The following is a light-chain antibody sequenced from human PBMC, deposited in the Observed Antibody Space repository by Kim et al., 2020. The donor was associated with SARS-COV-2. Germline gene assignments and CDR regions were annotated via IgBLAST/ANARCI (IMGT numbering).Light chain of an antibody. CDR2: GKN. Sequence: SSELTQDPAASVALGQTVRITCQGDSLRSYYASWYQQKPGQAPVLVIYGKNNRPSGIPDRFSGSSSGNTASLTITGAQAEDEADYYCNSRESGGNHVVFG. J-gene: IGLJ3*02. V-gene: IGLV3-19*01. CDR1: SLRSYY. CDR3: NSRESGGNHVV.